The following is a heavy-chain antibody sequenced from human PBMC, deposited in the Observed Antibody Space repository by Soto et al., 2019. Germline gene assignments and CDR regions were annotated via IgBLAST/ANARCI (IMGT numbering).Heavy chain of an antibody. CDR3: ARSEHSSGYPIDY. CDR1: GFTFSSYS. V-gene: IGHV3-21*01. Sequence: GGSVRLSCAASGFTFSSYSMNWVRQAPGKGLEWVSSISSSSSYIYYADSVKGRFTISRDNAKNSLYLQMNGLRAEDTAVYYCARSEHSSGYPIDYWGEGTLVTVYS. J-gene: IGHJ4*02. D-gene: IGHD3-22*01. CDR2: ISSSSSYI.